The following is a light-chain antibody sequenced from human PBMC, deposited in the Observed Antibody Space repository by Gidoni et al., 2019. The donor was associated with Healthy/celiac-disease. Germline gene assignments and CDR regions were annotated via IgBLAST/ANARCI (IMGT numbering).Light chain of an antibody. J-gene: IGKJ5*01. CDR2: GAS. CDR1: QSVSSSY. V-gene: IGKV3-20*01. CDR3: QQYGSSPPIT. Sequence: EIVLTQSPGTLSLSPGERATLSCRASQSVSSSYLAWYQQKPGQAPRLLIYGASSRATGIPDRFSGSGSGTDFTLTISRLEPGDFAVYYCQQYGSSPPITFXQXTRLEIK.